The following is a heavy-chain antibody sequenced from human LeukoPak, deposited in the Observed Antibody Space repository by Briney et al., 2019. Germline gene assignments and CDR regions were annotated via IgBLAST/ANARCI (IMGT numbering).Heavy chain of an antibody. Sequence: GGSLRLSCAASGFTFSSYGMSWVRQAPGKGLEWVSAISGSGGSTYYADSVKGRFTISRDNSKNTQYLQMNSLRAEDTAVYYCAREESSSSFYFDYWGQGTLVTVSS. V-gene: IGHV3-23*01. CDR1: GFTFSSYG. D-gene: IGHD6-13*01. CDR3: AREESSSSFYFDY. J-gene: IGHJ4*02. CDR2: ISGSGGST.